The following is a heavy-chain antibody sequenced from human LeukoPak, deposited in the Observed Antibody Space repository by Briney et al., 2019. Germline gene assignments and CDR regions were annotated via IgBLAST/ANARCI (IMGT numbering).Heavy chain of an antibody. D-gene: IGHD1-26*01. CDR3: ATQELRTTYYYYYYMDV. J-gene: IGHJ6*03. V-gene: IGHV3-21*04. Sequence: GGSLRLSCAASGFIFSTYSMNWVRQAPGKGLEWVSSISSSSSYIYYADSVKGRFTISRDNAKNSLYLQVNSLRAEDTAVYYCATQELRTTYYYYYYMDVWGKGTTVTVSS. CDR1: GFIFSTYS. CDR2: ISSSSSYI.